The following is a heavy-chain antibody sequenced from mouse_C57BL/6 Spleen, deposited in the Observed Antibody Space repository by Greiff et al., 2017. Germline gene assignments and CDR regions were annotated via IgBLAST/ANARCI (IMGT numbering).Heavy chain of an antibody. Sequence: QVQLQQPGAELVKPGASVKLSCKASGYTFTSYWMHWVKQRPGRGLEWIGRVDPNSGGTKYNEKFKSKATLTVDKPSSTAYMQLNSLASEDSAVYYCARRGGSNDWYFDVWGTGTTVTVSS. CDR2: VDPNSGGT. V-gene: IGHV1-72*01. D-gene: IGHD1-1*01. CDR1: GYTFTSYW. CDR3: ARRGGSNDWYFDV. J-gene: IGHJ1*03.